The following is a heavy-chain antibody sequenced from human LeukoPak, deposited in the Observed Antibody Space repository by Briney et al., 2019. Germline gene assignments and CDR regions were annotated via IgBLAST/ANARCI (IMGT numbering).Heavy chain of an antibody. CDR3: ARDQVKDFDY. CDR1: GFTFSSYA. J-gene: IGHJ4*02. Sequence: PGRSLRLSCAASGFTFSSYAMHWVRQAPGKGLEWVSSISSSSSYIYYADSVKGRFTISRDNAKNSLYLQMNSLRAEDTAVYYCARDQVKDFDYWGQGTLVTVSS. CDR2: ISSSSSYI. V-gene: IGHV3-21*01. D-gene: IGHD4-23*01.